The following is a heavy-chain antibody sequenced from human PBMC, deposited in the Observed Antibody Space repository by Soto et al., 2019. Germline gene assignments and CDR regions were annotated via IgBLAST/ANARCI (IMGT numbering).Heavy chain of an antibody. CDR2: ISGSGGST. CDR3: AKKQSTSPWKYNWFDP. V-gene: IGHV3-23*01. D-gene: IGHD5-12*01. Sequence: GGSLRLSCAASGFTFSSYAMSWVRQAPGKGLEWVSAISGSGGSTYYADSVKGRFTISRDNSKNTLYLQMNSLRAEDTAVYYCAKKQSTSPWKYNWFDPWGQGTLVTVSS. J-gene: IGHJ5*02. CDR1: GFTFSSYA.